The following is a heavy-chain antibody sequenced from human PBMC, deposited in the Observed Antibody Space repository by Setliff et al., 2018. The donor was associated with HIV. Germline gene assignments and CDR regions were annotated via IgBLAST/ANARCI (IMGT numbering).Heavy chain of an antibody. CDR3: AREETYSLWSGHYLHEAFDV. CDR1: DDSISRSSYY. CDR2: IYYSGST. Sequence: PSETLSLTCTVTDDSISRSSYYWAWIRQSPGKGLEWIGSIYYSGSTYYNPSLKSRVTISLDTSRNRFFLKLKSVTAADTAVYFCAREETYSLWSGHYLHEAFDVWGQGTVVTVSS. J-gene: IGHJ3*01. V-gene: IGHV4-39*02. D-gene: IGHD3-3*01.